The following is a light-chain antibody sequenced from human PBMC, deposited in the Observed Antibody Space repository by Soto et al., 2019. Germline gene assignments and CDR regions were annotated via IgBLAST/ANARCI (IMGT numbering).Light chain of an antibody. CDR3: RSYAGSNTYA. CDR2: EGR. Sequence: QSVLTQPPSVSGSPGQSVTISCTGTSSDLGRYNRVSWYQQPPGTAPKLLIYEGRNRPSGVPDRFSGSKSGDTASLTISGLQAEDEPDYFCRSYAGSNTYAFGGGTKVTVL. V-gene: IGLV2-18*02. CDR1: SSDLGRYNR. J-gene: IGLJ2*01.